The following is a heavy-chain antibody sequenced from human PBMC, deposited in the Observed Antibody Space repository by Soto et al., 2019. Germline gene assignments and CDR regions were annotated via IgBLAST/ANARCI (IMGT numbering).Heavy chain of an antibody. CDR3: ARVTREVVPAAIEY. J-gene: IGHJ4*02. D-gene: IGHD2-2*01. V-gene: IGHV3-74*01. Sequence: EVQLVESGGGLVQPGGSLRLSCAASGFTFSSYWIHWVRQAPGKGLVWVSRINSDGSSTTYADSVKGRFTISTDNAKNTLYLQMTSLRAEDTAVYYCARVTREVVPAAIEYWGQGTLVTVSS. CDR1: GFTFSSYW. CDR2: INSDGSST.